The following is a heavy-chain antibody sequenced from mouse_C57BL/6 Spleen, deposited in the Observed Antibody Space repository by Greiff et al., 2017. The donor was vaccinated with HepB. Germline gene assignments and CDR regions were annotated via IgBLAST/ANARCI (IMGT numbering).Heavy chain of an antibody. D-gene: IGHD4-1*01. Sequence: QVQLQQSGAELVRPGASVTLSCKASGYTFTDYEMHWVKQTPVHGLEWIGAIDPETGGTAYNQKFKGKAILTADKSSSTAYMELRSLTSEDSAVYYCTRKGTGTGYFDYWGQGTTLTVSS. CDR3: TRKGTGTGYFDY. CDR2: IDPETGGT. V-gene: IGHV1-15*01. CDR1: GYTFTDYE. J-gene: IGHJ2*01.